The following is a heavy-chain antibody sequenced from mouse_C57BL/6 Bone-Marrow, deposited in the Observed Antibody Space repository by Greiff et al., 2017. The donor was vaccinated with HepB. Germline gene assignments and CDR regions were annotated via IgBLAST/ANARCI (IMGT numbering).Heavy chain of an antibody. V-gene: IGHV14-1*01. D-gene: IGHD1-1*01. CDR2: IDPEDGDT. CDR3: TPYYYYGSSHYFDY. J-gene: IGHJ2*01. Sequence: EVKLMESGAELVRPGASVKLSCTASGFNIKDYYMHWVKQRPEQGLEWIGRIDPEDGDTESAPKFQGQATMTADTSSNTAYLQLSRLTSEDTAVYYCTPYYYYGSSHYFDYWGQGTTLTVSS. CDR1: GFNIKDYY.